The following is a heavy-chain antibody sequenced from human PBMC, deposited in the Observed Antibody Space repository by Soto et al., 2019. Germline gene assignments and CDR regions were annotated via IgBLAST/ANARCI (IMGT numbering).Heavy chain of an antibody. CDR1: GFTFSSYG. CDR2: IWFDGSNK. CDR3: ATTGPY. Sequence: SLIPSFEASGFTFSSYGMHWVRQAPGKGLEWVAVIWFDGSNKFYADSVKGRFTISRDNSKNTVSLQMNSLRDEDSAAYYCATTGPYWGQGT. V-gene: IGHV3-33*01. J-gene: IGHJ4*02.